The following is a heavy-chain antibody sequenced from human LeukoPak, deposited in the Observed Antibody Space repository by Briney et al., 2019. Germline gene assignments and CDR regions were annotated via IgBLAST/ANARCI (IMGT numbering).Heavy chain of an antibody. D-gene: IGHD6-19*01. CDR1: GFTFSSYA. J-gene: IGHJ4*02. CDR2: ISGSGGST. Sequence: PGGSLRLSCAASGFTFSSYAMSWVRQAPGKGLEWVSAISGSGGSTYYADSVKGRFTISRDNSKNTLYLQMNSLRAEDTAVYYCARGLAVDGPGYYFDYWGQGTLVTVSS. CDR3: ARGLAVDGPGYYFDY. V-gene: IGHV3-23*01.